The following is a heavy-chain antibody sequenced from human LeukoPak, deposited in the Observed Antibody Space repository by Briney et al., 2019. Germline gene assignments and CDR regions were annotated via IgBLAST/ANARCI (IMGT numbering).Heavy chain of an antibody. CDR2: ISSGGNT. J-gene: IGHJ4*02. D-gene: IGHD3-10*01. V-gene: IGHV4-39*01. CDR3: ARHRGVYFVDRIEYPRYFDS. CDR1: GDSFSSRTYY. Sequence: PSETLSLTCTVSGDSFSSRTYYWGWVRQPPRKGLEYIGTISSGGNTYYIPSLKSRVTLSVDTSKNQFSLKLSSVTAADTAVYFCARHRGVYFVDRIEYPRYFDSWGQGTLVTASS.